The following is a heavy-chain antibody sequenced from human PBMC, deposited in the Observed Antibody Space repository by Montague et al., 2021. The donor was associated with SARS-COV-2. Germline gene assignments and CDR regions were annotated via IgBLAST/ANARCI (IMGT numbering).Heavy chain of an antibody. CDR2: VHYTGST. Sequence: SETLSLTCEVSGGSMSGYYWTWIRQSPGKGLEWIGYVHYTGSTKYNPSLKTRVSLSLDTHKNHFSLHLSSVTAADTAIDFCARAQNTCFIANCVNYFDVWGLGALVTVSS. CDR1: GGSMSGYY. J-gene: IGHJ4*02. V-gene: IGHV4-59*01. CDR3: ARAQNTCFIANCVNYFDV. D-gene: IGHD1-1*01.